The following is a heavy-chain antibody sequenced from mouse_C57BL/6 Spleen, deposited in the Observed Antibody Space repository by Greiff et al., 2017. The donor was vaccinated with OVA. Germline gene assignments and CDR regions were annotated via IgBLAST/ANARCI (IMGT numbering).Heavy chain of an antibody. J-gene: IGHJ4*01. CDR2: ISSGSSTI. D-gene: IGHD1-1*01. V-gene: IGHV5-17*01. Sequence: EVHLVESGGGLVKPGGSLKLSCAASGFTFSDYGMHWVRQAPEKGLEWVAYISSGSSTIYYADTVKGRFTISRDNAKNTLFLQMTSLRSEDTAMYYCARGRLLYAMDYWGQGTSVTVSS. CDR1: GFTFSDYG. CDR3: ARGRLLYAMDY.